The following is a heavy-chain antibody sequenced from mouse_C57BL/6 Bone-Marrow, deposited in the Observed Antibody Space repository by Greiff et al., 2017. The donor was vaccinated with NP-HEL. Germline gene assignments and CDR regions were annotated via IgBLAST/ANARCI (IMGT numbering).Heavy chain of an antibody. CDR3: ARYHGNYDWYFDV. CDR1: GFTFTDYY. Sequence: EVQRVESGGGLVQPGGSLSLSCAASGFTFTDYYMSWVRQPPGKALEWLGFIRNKANGYTTEYSASVKGRFTISRDNSQSILYLQMNALRAEDSATYYCARYHGNYDWYFDVWGTGTTVTVSS. D-gene: IGHD2-1*01. J-gene: IGHJ1*03. CDR2: IRNKANGYTT. V-gene: IGHV7-3*01.